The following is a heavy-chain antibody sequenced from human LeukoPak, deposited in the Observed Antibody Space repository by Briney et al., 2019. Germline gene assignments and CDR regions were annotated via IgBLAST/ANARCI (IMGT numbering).Heavy chain of an antibody. J-gene: IGHJ4*02. D-gene: IGHD6-13*01. Sequence: GGSLRLSCAASGFTFSTYWMHWVRQAPGKGLVWVSRINSDGSSTGYADSVKGRFTISRDNAKNTLYLQMNSLRAEDTAVYYCASQPWTAVAARFDYWGQGTLVTVPS. CDR1: GFTFSTYW. CDR3: ASQPWTAVAARFDY. V-gene: IGHV3-74*01. CDR2: INSDGSST.